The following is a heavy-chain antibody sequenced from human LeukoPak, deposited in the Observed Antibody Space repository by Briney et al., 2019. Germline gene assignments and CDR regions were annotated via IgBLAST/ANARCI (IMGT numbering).Heavy chain of an antibody. Sequence: GGSLRLSCAASGFTFSSYGMHWVRQAPGKGLEWVAVISYDGSNKYYADSVKGRFTFSRDNSKNTLYLQMNSLRAEDTAVYYCAKVAGRSSSHDYWGQGTLVTVSS. V-gene: IGHV3-30*18. CDR3: AKVAGRSSSHDY. J-gene: IGHJ4*02. CDR1: GFTFSSYG. D-gene: IGHD6-6*01. CDR2: ISYDGSNK.